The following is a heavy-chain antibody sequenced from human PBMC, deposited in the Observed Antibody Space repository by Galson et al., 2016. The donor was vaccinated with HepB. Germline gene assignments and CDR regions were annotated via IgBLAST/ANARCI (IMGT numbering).Heavy chain of an antibody. CDR2: IATDGGGT. CDR3: VRPLRWGSDASHV. D-gene: IGHD3-16*01. CDR1: GFTFSIYP. V-gene: IGHV3-64D*06. J-gene: IGHJ3*01. Sequence: SLRLSCAASGFTFSIYPMHWVRQAPGKGLEYVSAIATDGGGTFYADSVKGRFTTSRDNSKNTLYLQMSGLRPGDTAVYYCVRPLRWGSDASHVWGQGTMVAVSS.